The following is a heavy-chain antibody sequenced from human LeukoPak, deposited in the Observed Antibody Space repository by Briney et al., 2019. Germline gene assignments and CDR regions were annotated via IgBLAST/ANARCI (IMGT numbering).Heavy chain of an antibody. D-gene: IGHD3-9*01. CDR3: ASAFQNYDILTGPFDY. J-gene: IGHJ4*02. CDR1: GFTFSSYG. V-gene: IGHV3-33*01. Sequence: GGSLRLSCAASGFTFSSYGMHWVRQAPGKGLEWVTVIWYDGSNKYYADSVKGRFTISRDNSKNTLYLQMNSLRAEDTAVYYCASAFQNYDILTGPFDYWGQGTLVTVSS. CDR2: IWYDGSNK.